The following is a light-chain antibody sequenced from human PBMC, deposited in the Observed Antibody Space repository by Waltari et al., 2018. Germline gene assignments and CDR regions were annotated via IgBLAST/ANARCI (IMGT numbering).Light chain of an antibody. CDR2: EIS. CDR3: CSFAGYGIYV. J-gene: IGLJ1*01. CDR1: NSNVDILHL. Sequence: QSPLTQPASVSGSPGQSITISCTAVNSNVDILHLVSWYQHHPGRNPRLLIYEISQRPSGISNRFSGSKSGNTASLTISGLQPEDEADYFCCSFAGYGIYVFGSGTQVSVL. V-gene: IGLV2-23*02.